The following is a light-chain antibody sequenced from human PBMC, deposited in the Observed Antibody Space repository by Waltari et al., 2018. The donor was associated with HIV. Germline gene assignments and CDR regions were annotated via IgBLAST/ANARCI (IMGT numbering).Light chain of an antibody. CDR2: EVD. V-gene: IGLV2-11*01. CDR3: CSYAGAYTYV. J-gene: IGLJ1*01. CDR1: SSDIGYFDY. Sequence: QSALTQPRSVSGSPGQSVPISCPGTSSDIGYFDYVSWYQQYPGKAPKVIIYEVDQRPSGVPDRFTGSKSGITASLTISGLQGEDEADYYCCSYAGAYTYVFGTGTKVNVL.